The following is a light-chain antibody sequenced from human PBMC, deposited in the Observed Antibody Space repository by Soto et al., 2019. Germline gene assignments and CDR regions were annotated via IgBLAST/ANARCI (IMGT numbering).Light chain of an antibody. CDR1: QDIGPW. Sequence: DIQLTQSPSSVSASLGDRVTITCRASQDIGPWLAWYQQKPGKAPKLLIYAASSLQSGVPFRFSGGGSGTDFTLTISSLQPEDFATYYCQLDYSFPLTFGGGTKVEI. CDR2: AAS. V-gene: IGKV1-12*01. J-gene: IGKJ4*01. CDR3: QLDYSFPLT.